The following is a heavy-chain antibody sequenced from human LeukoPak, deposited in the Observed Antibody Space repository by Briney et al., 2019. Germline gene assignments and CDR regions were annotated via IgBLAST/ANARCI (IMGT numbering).Heavy chain of an antibody. CDR2: IFHTGST. J-gene: IGHJ3*02. Sequence: SETLSLTCSVSGYSFSSGFYWGWIRQPPGKGLEWIGSIFHTGSTYYNPSLKSRVTMPVDTSKNQFSLKLSSVTAADTAFYYCARANYYDTSGYSRGAFDIWGQGTMVTVSS. D-gene: IGHD3-22*01. V-gene: IGHV4-38-2*02. CDR3: ARANYYDTSGYSRGAFDI. CDR1: GYSFSSGFY.